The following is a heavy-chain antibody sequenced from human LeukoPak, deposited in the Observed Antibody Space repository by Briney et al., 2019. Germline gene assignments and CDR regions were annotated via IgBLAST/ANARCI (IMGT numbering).Heavy chain of an antibody. CDR2: ISSSSSYI. CDR3: ASGVSIWLGNAFDF. CDR1: GFTFSSYS. J-gene: IGHJ3*01. D-gene: IGHD3-10*01. V-gene: IGHV3-21*01. Sequence: GGSLRLSCAASGFTFSSYSMNWVRQAPGKGLEWVSSISSSSSYIYYADSVKGRFTISRDNAKNTLYLQMNNLRPEDTAVYYCASGVSIWLGNAFDFWGQGTMVTVSS.